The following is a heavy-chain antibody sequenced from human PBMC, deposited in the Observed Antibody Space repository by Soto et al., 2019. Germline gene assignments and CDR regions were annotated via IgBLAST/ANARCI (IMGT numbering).Heavy chain of an antibody. J-gene: IGHJ4*01. CDR1: GFRFTSFA. Sequence: SGKVSWKACGFRFTSFAFYVVRKARGHRLEWIGWIVVGSGNTNYAQKFQERVTITRDMSTSTAYMELSSLRSEDTAVYYCAAGFLGSSGWYGDYWG. CDR3: AAGFLGSSGWYGDY. D-gene: IGHD6-19*01. CDR2: IVVGSGNT. V-gene: IGHV1-58*01.